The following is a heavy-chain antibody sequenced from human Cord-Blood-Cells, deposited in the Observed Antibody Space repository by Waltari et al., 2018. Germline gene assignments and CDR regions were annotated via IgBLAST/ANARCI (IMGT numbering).Heavy chain of an antibody. Sequence: EVQLVPSGAEVKKPGESLKISCKGSGYSFTSYWIGWVRQMPGKGLEWMGISYPGDSDTRDGPSFQGQVTISADKSISTAYLQWSSLKASDTAMYYCARQIRYSSSWYSDYWGQGTLVTVSS. J-gene: IGHJ4*02. V-gene: IGHV5-51*01. CDR2: SYPGDSDT. D-gene: IGHD6-13*01. CDR3: ARQIRYSSSWYSDY. CDR1: GYSFTSYW.